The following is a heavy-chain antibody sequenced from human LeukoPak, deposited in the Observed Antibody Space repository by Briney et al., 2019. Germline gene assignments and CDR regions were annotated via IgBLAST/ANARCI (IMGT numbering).Heavy chain of an antibody. J-gene: IGHJ3*02. CDR2: IKQDGSEK. CDR1: GFPFSHYW. V-gene: IGHV3-7*01. Sequence: GGSLRLSCAASGFPFSHYWMSWVRQAPGKGLEWLANIKQDGSEKYYVDSVKGRFTISRDNAKNSLYLQMNSQRAEDTAIYYCARDQGALDIWGQGTMVTVSS. CDR3: ARDQGALDI.